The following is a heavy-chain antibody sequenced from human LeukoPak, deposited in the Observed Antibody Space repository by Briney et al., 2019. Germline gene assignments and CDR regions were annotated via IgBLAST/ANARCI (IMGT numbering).Heavy chain of an antibody. CDR3: AREAVAGTSDFDY. D-gene: IGHD6-19*01. V-gene: IGHV1-2*04. CDR2: INPNSGGT. Sequence: ASVTVSCKASGYTFTDYYMHWVRQAPGQGLEWMGWINPNSGGTNYAQKFQGWVTMTRDTSISTAYMELSRLRSDDTAVYYCAREAVAGTSDFDYWGQGTLVTVSS. J-gene: IGHJ4*02. CDR1: GYTFTDYY.